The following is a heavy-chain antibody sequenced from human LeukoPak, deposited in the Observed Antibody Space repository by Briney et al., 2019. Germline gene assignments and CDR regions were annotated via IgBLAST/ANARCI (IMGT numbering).Heavy chain of an antibody. CDR2: INQDGSEK. Sequence: GGSLRLSCAASRFTFSTYWMSWVRQSPGKGLEWVANINQDGSEKNYVDSVKGRFTISRDNSKNTLYLQMNSLRAEDTAVYYCAKDRLSPRGAFDYWGQGTLVTVSS. D-gene: IGHD2/OR15-2a*01. CDR3: AKDRLSPRGAFDY. J-gene: IGHJ4*02. CDR1: RFTFSTYW. V-gene: IGHV3-7*03.